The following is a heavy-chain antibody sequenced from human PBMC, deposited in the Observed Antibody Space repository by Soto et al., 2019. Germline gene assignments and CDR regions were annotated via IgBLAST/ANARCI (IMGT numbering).Heavy chain of an antibody. CDR2: IYSGETT. V-gene: IGHV3-53*01. D-gene: IGHD2-21*02. CDR1: GFNVNSDY. CDR3: TRAARGLGRLSLFEY. J-gene: IGHJ4*02. Sequence: GGSLRLSCAASGFNVNSDYMNWVRQTPGKGLEWVASIYSGETTYYADSVRGRFTISSDKSKNTLYFQLSSLRIEDSAVYYCTRAARGLGRLSLFEYWGQGVLVTVSS.